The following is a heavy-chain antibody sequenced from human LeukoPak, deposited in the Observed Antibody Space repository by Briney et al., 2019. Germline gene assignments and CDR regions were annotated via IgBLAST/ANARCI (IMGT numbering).Heavy chain of an antibody. J-gene: IGHJ1*01. V-gene: IGHV3-30*04. Sequence: PGGSLRLSCAASGFTFSSYAMHWVRQAPGKGLEWVAVISYDGSNKYYADSVKGRFTISRDNSKNTLYLQMNSLRDEDTAVYYCARDTYRQWLTQGGYFQHWGQGTLVTVSS. D-gene: IGHD6-19*01. CDR1: GFTFSSYA. CDR3: ARDTYRQWLTQGGYFQH. CDR2: ISYDGSNK.